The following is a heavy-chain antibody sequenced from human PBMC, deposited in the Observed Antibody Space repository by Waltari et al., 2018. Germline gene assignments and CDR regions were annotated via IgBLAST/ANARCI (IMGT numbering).Heavy chain of an antibody. V-gene: IGHV1-46*04. J-gene: IGHJ4*02. CDR2: VNPNGGST. CDR3: ARAGSTLIWGVAE. Sequence: QVQLVQSGAEVQKPGASVKVSCKASGYNFTDFYMHWLQQAPGQGPEWMGIVNPNGGSTTYAQKLQDRVTMTRDTSTSTVYMELSSLRSEDTAVYYCARAGSTLIWGVAEWGQGTLVTVSS. D-gene: IGHD2-2*01. CDR1: GYNFTDFY.